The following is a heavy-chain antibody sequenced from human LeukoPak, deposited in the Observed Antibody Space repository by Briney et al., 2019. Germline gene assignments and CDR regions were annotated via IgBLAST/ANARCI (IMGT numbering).Heavy chain of an antibody. D-gene: IGHD6-13*01. Sequence: ASVKVSCKASGYTFTSYDINWVRQATGQGLEWMGWMNPNSGNTGYAQKFQGRVTMTRNTSISTAYMELSSLRSEDTAVYYCAREIAAAGTTYYYGMDVWGQGTTVTVSS. CDR2: MNPNSGNT. CDR1: GYTFTSYD. CDR3: AREIAAAGTTYYYGMDV. V-gene: IGHV1-8*01. J-gene: IGHJ6*02.